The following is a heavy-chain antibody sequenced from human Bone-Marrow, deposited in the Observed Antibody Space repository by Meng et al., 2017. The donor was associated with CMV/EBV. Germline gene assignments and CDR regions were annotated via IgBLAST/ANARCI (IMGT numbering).Heavy chain of an antibody. CDR3: ASDGRWVRGVTSRLDY. CDR1: GSISSSSYY. J-gene: IGHJ4*02. Sequence: GSISSSSYYWGWIRQPPGKGLEWIGSIYYSGSTYYNPSLKSRVTISVDKSKNQFSLKLSSVTAADTAVYYCASDGRWVRGVTSRLDYWGQGTLVTVSS. CDR2: IYYSGST. V-gene: IGHV4-39*07. D-gene: IGHD3-10*01.